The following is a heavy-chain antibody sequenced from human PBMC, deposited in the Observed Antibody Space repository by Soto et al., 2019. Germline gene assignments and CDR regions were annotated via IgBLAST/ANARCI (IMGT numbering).Heavy chain of an antibody. V-gene: IGHV3-33*01. CDR2: IWYDGVNK. D-gene: IGHD3-10*01. CDR3: AREVDSGLLWFGNADS. Sequence: QVQLVESGGGVAQPGRSLRLSCAASGFIFRSYGMHWVRQPPGKGLEWVAFIWYDGVNKYYADSAKGRFTISRDNSKNTLYLQMSSLRAEDTAVYYCAREVDSGLLWFGNADSWGEGTLVTVSS. J-gene: IGHJ5*01. CDR1: GFIFRSYG.